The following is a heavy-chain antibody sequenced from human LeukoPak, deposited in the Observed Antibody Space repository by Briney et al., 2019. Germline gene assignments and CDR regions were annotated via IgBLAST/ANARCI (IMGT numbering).Heavy chain of an antibody. Sequence: GGSLRLSCVASGFTFSRHGMNWVRQAPGKGLEWVSGISPSGDIKYYVDSVKGRFTVSRDNSKNTLYLQINSLRDEDTAVYYCAKDRVTLKVIAPPDGFDVWGQGTVVTVSS. V-gene: IGHV3-23*01. CDR3: AKDRVTLKVIAPPDGFDV. CDR2: ISPSGDIK. D-gene: IGHD2-21*02. J-gene: IGHJ3*01. CDR1: GFTFSRHG.